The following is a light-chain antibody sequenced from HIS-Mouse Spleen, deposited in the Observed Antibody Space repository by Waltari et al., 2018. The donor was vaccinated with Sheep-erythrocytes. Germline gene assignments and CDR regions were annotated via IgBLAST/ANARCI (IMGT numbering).Light chain of an antibody. CDR2: DVS. Sequence: QSALTQPRSVSGSPGQSVTIPCTGTRSDVGGYNYGSWYQQHPGKAPKLMIYDVSKRPSGVPDRFSGSKSGNTASLTISGLQAEDEADYYCCSYAGSYNHVFATGTKVTVL. V-gene: IGLV2-11*01. J-gene: IGLJ1*01. CDR1: RSDVGGYNY. CDR3: CSYAGSYNHV.